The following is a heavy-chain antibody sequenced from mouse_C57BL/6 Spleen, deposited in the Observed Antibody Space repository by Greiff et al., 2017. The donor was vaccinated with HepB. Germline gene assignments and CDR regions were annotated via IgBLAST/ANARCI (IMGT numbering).Heavy chain of an antibody. CDR2: IDPSDSYT. D-gene: IGHD1-1*01. V-gene: IGHV1-59*01. CDR3: ARSSITTVVAGDY. J-gene: IGHJ2*01. CDR1: GYTFTSYW. Sequence: VQLQQPGAELVRPGTSVKLSCKASGYTFTSYWMHWVKQRPGQGLEWIGVIDPSDSYTNYNQKFKGKATLTVDTSSSTAYMQLSSLTSEDSAVYYCARSSITTVVAGDYWGQGTTLTVSS.